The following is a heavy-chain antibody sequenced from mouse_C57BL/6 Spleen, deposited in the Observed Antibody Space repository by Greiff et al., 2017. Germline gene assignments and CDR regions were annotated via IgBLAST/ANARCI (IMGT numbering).Heavy chain of an antibody. CDR2: IYPRDGST. CDR3: ARREVYYGSRNFDY. D-gene: IGHD1-1*01. V-gene: IGHV1-78*01. J-gene: IGHJ2*01. CDR1: GYTFTDHS. Sequence: QVQLQQSDAELVKPGASVKISCKVSGYTFTDHSIHWMKQRPEQGLEWIGYIYPRDGSTKYNEKFKGKATLTADKSSSTAYMQLNSLTSEDSAVXFCARREVYYGSRNFDYWGQGTTLTVSS.